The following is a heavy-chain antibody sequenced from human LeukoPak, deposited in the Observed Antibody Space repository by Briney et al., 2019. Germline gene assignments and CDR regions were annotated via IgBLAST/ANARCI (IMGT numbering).Heavy chain of an antibody. Sequence: GESLKISCKGSGYSFTSYWIGWVRQMPGKGLEWMGIIYPGDSDTRYSPSFQGQVTISADKSISTAYLQWSSLKASDTAMYYCARSKSGETLIDAFDIWGQGTMVTVSS. CDR2: IYPGDSDT. D-gene: IGHD2-15*01. CDR3: ARSKSGETLIDAFDI. V-gene: IGHV5-51*01. CDR1: GYSFTSYW. J-gene: IGHJ3*02.